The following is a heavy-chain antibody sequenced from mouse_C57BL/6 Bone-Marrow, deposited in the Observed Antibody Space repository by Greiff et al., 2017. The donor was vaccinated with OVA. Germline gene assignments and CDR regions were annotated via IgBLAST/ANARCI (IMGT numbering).Heavy chain of an antibody. J-gene: IGHJ1*03. CDR2: IYPGGGYT. CDR3: AKLGRGYSDV. V-gene: IGHV1-63*01. D-gene: IGHD4-1*01. CDR1: GYTFTNYW. Sequence: QVQLQQSGAELVRPGTSVKMSCKASGYTFTNYWIGWAKQRPGHGLEWIGDIYPGGGYTNYNEKFKGKATLTADKSSSTAYMQFSSLTSEDSAIYYCAKLGRGYSDVWGTGTTVTVSS.